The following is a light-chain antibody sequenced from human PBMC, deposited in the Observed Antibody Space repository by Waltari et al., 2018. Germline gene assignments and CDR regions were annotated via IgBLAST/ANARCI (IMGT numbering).Light chain of an antibody. CDR3: QQYYSLPLT. Sequence: DIVMTQSPDSLVVSLGERATINCKSSQSVLYISSNKNVLARYQQKSGQPPKLLINWASTRESGFPDRFSGSGFGTDFTLTISGLQAEDVAVYYCQQYYSLPLTFGGGTKVEI. CDR1: QSVLYISSNKNV. CDR2: WAS. J-gene: IGKJ4*01. V-gene: IGKV4-1*01.